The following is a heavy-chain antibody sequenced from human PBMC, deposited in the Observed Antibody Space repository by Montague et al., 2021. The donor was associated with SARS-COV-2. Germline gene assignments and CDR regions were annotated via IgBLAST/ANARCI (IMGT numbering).Heavy chain of an antibody. CDR2: ISYDGSVK. J-gene: IGHJ6*02. CDR1: GFSFSNFG. Sequence: SLRLSCAASGFSFSNFGMHWVRQAPGKGLEWLAVISYDGSVKYYADFLRGRFSISKDNSKYTVYLQMNSLRPEDTAVYFCAKNRAIFRFGEGRESMDAWGQGTTVIVS. V-gene: IGHV3-30*18. CDR3: AKNRAIFRFGEGRESMDA. D-gene: IGHD3-10*01.